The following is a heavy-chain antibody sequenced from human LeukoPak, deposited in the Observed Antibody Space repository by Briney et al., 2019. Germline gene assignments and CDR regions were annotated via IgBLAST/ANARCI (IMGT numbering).Heavy chain of an antibody. J-gene: IGHJ4*02. V-gene: IGHV3-23*01. Sequence: PGGSLRLSCAASGFTFSNYGMSWVRQAPGKGLEWVSVISHSGGSTFYADSVKGRFTISGDNSKNTLYLQMNSLRAEDTAVYYCARRDSSGLYYFDYWGQGTLVTVSS. CDR2: ISHSGGST. D-gene: IGHD3-22*01. CDR1: GFTFSNYG. CDR3: ARRDSSGLYYFDY.